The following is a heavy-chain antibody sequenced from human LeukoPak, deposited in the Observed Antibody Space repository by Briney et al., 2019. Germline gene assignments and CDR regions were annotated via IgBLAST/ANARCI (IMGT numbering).Heavy chain of an antibody. CDR1: GGSISSYY. CDR2: IYYSGRT. J-gene: IGHJ4*02. V-gene: IGHV4-59*01. Sequence: PSETLSLTCTVSGGSISSYYWSWIRQPPGKGLVWIGYIYYSGRTNYNPSLKSRVTISVDTSKNRFSLRLTSVTAADTAVYYCARAPPYYDILTGYSPYYFDYWGQGTLVTVSS. D-gene: IGHD3-9*01. CDR3: ARAPPYYDILTGYSPYYFDY.